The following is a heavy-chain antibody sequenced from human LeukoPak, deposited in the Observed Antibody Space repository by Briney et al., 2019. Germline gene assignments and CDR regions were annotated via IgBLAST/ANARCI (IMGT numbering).Heavy chain of an antibody. CDR1: GFTFSNSA. D-gene: IGHD3-22*01. CDR3: AREDYYFDSGGYSGYYFDY. CDR2: ISGSGGST. J-gene: IGHJ4*02. Sequence: GGSLRLSCAASGFTFSNSAMSWVRQAPGKGLEWVSAISGSGGSTYYADSVKGRFTISRDNSKNTLYLQMNSLRAEDTAVYYCAREDYYFDSGGYSGYYFDYWGQGALVTVSS. V-gene: IGHV3-23*01.